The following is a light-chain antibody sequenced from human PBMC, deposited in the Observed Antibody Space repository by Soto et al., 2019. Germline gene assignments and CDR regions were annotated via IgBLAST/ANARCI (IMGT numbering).Light chain of an antibody. V-gene: IGLV2-8*01. CDR2: EVD. CDR1: GSDVGGYNY. Sequence: QSALTQPPSASGSPGQSVSISCTGTGSDVGGYNYVSWYQQRPEKAPKLIIYEVDNRPSGVPDRFSGSKSGNSAYLTVSGLQTEDEADYYCSSYAGRNYAVFGRGTQLTVL. CDR3: SSYAGRNYAV. J-gene: IGLJ7*01.